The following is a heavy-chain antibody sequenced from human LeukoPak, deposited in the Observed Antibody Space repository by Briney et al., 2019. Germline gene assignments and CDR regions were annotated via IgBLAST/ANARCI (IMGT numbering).Heavy chain of an antibody. CDR1: GFTFSSYG. D-gene: IGHD2-2*01. J-gene: IGHJ4*02. Sequence: GGSLRLSCAASGFTFSSYGTHWVRQAPGKGLEWVAVIWYDGSNKYYADSVKGRFTISRDNSKNTLYLQMNSLRAEDTAVYYCARDGGYCSSTSCYEFDYWGQGTLVTVSS. CDR2: IWYDGSNK. V-gene: IGHV3-33*01. CDR3: ARDGGYCSSTSCYEFDY.